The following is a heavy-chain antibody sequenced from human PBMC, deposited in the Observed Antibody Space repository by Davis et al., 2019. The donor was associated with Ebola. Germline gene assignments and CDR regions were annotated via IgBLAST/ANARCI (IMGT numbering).Heavy chain of an antibody. CDR1: GGSISSYY. Sequence: MPGGSLRLSCTVSGGSISSYYWSWIRQPPGKGLEWIGYVSSSGTTNYYPSLKRRITISLDTSKRQFSLRLTSVSASDTAQYYCARGDYYGTSGYYAFDLWGPGTMVIVSS. CDR3: ARGDYYGTSGYYAFDL. J-gene: IGHJ3*01. V-gene: IGHV4-59*01. D-gene: IGHD4-17*01. CDR2: VSSSGTT.